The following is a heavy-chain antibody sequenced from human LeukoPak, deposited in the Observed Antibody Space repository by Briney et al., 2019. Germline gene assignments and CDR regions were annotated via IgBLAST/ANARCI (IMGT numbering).Heavy chain of an antibody. CDR3: AKDPRGGNYYYYGMDV. CDR2: ISGSGGST. Sequence: GGSLRLSCAASGFTFSSYAMSWVRQAPGKGLEWVSAISGSGGSTYYADSVKGRFTISRDNSKNTLYLQMNSLRAEDTAVYYCAKDPRGGNYYYYGMDVWGQGTTVTVSS. D-gene: IGHD4-23*01. CDR1: GFTFSSYA. V-gene: IGHV3-23*01. J-gene: IGHJ6*02.